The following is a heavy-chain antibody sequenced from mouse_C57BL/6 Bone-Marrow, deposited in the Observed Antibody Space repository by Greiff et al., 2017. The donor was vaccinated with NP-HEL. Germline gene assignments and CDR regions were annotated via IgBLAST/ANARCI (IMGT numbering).Heavy chain of an antibody. D-gene: IGHD1-1*01. Sequence: EVKVVESGEGLVKPGGSLKLSCAASGFTFSSYAMSWVRQTPEQRLEWVAYISSGGDYIYYADTVKGRFTISRDNARNTLYLQMSSLKSEDTAMYYCTRDRNYYGSSYPFAYWGKGTLVTVSA. CDR2: ISSGGDYI. J-gene: IGHJ3*01. V-gene: IGHV5-9-1*02. CDR1: GFTFSSYA. CDR3: TRDRNYYGSSYPFAY.